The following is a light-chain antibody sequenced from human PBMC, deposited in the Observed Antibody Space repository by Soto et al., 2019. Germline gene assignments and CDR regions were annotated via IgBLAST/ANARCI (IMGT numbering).Light chain of an antibody. CDR3: QQYHSPPLT. CDR2: GAL. CDR1: QNIRSNY. J-gene: IGKJ1*01. V-gene: IGKV3-20*01. Sequence: EIVLTQSPGTLSLPPGQRATLSCRASQNIRSNYVAWFQQTPGQAPRLLIYGALNKASGITDRFSGSGSGTEFTLTISSLEPKDFVVYYCQQYHSPPLTFGQGTKVEIK.